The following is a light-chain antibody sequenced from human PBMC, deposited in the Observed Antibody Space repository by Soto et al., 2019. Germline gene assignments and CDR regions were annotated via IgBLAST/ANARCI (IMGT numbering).Light chain of an antibody. Sequence: DIQMTQSPSTLSASVGDRVTITCRASQSISTWLAWYQQKPGKAPELLIYDASSLESGVPSRFSGSGSGTEFTLTISSLQPDDFATYYCQQYKSNFTFGPGTKVDIK. V-gene: IGKV1-5*01. J-gene: IGKJ3*01. CDR2: DAS. CDR3: QQYKSNFT. CDR1: QSISTW.